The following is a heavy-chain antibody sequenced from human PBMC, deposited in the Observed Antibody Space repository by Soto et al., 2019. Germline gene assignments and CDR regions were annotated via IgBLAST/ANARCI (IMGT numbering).Heavy chain of an antibody. CDR1: GFTFSSYG. CDR3: AKNQGVELVPLATVDWFDP. Sequence: PGGSLRLSCAASGFTFSSYGMHWVRQAPGKGLEWVAFISYDGSNKYYADSVKGRFTISRDNSKSTVYLELNNLSAEDTAVYHCAKNQGVELVPLATVDWFDPWGQGSVVTVSS. CDR2: ISYDGSNK. D-gene: IGHD1-26*01. J-gene: IGHJ5*02. V-gene: IGHV3-30*18.